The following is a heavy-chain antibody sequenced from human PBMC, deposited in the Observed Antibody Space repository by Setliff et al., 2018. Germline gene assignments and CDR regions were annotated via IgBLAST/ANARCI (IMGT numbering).Heavy chain of an antibody. CDR2: FIPILGAT. J-gene: IGHJ5*01. V-gene: IGHV1-69*13. Sequence: GAPVKVSCKSSGGTFSSSGITWVRQAPGQGLQWLGRFIPILGATNYAQNFQGRVTITADESTSTGYMELRSLRSDDTAVYYCARELRSPYWHLDSWGQGTQVTVSS. CDR3: ARELRSPYWHLDS. D-gene: IGHD3-16*01. CDR1: GGTFSSSG.